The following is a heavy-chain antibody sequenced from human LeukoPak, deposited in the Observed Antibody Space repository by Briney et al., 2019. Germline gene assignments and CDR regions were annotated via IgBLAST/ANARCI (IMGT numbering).Heavy chain of an antibody. CDR3: ARVGYDYVWGSYRYPPWDYYYYYMDV. J-gene: IGHJ6*03. CDR1: GGSISSSSYY. Sequence: SETLSLTCTVSGGSISSSSYYWGWIRQPPGKGLEWIGEINHSGSTNYNPSLKSRVTISVDTSKNQFSLKLSSVTAADTAVYYCARVGYDYVWGSYRYPPWDYYYYYMDVWGKGTTVTVSS. D-gene: IGHD3-16*02. V-gene: IGHV4-39*07. CDR2: INHSGST.